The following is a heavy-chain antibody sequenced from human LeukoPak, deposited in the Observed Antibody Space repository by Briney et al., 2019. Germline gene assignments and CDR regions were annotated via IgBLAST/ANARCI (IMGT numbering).Heavy chain of an antibody. D-gene: IGHD6-6*01. CDR3: ARVYSSSPYYFDY. CDR1: GGSISSSSYY. V-gene: IGHV4-39*07. CDR2: IYYSGST. Sequence: PSETLSLTCTVSGGSISSSSYYWGWIRQPPGKGLEWNGSIYYSGSTYYNPSLKSRVTISVDTSKNQFSLKLSSVTAADTAVYYCARVYSSSPYYFDYWGQGTLVTVSS. J-gene: IGHJ4*02.